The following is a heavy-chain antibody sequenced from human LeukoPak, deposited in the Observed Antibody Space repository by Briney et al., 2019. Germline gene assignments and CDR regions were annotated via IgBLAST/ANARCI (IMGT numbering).Heavy chain of an antibody. D-gene: IGHD6-13*01. CDR1: GFTFSSYS. J-gene: IGHJ4*02. V-gene: IGHV3-48*01. CDR2: ISSSSSTI. CDR3: ARLPNLIAAAGTSDY. Sequence: GGSLRLSCAASGFTFSSYSMNWVRQAPGKGLEXVXXISSSSSTIYYAXXVKGRFTISRDNAKNSLYLQMNSLRAEDTAVYYCARLPNLIAAAGTSDYWGQGTLVTVSS.